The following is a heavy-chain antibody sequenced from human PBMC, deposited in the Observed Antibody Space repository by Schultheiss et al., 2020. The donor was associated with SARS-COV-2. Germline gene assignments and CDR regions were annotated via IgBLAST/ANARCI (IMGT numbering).Heavy chain of an antibody. CDR2: INHSGST. CDR3: ARAMYSSGWYDY. J-gene: IGHJ4*02. D-gene: IGHD6-19*01. Sequence: SETLSLTCTVSGGSISSYYWSWIRQPPGKGLEWIGEINHSGSTNYNPSLKSRVTMSVSKSKNLFSLKLSSVTAADTAVYYCARAMYSSGWYDYWGQGTLVTVSS. V-gene: IGHV4-34*01. CDR1: GGSISSYY.